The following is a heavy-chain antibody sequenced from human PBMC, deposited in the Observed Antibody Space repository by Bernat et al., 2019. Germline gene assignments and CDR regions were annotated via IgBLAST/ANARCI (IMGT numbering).Heavy chain of an antibody. CDR1: GFTFSSYS. Sequence: EVQLVESGGGLVQPGGSLRLSCAASGFTFSSYSMNWVRQAPGKGLEWVSYISSSSSTIYYADSVKGRFTISRDNAKNSLYLQMNSLRAEDTAVYYCARDVNWGGYYITDYWGQGTLVTVSS. J-gene: IGHJ4*02. CDR2: ISSSSSTI. CDR3: ARDVNWGGYYITDY. V-gene: IGHV3-48*01. D-gene: IGHD3-3*01.